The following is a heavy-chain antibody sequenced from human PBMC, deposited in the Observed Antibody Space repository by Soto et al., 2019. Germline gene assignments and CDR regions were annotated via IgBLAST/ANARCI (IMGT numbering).Heavy chain of an antibody. V-gene: IGHV3-15*01. Sequence: GGSLRLSCAASGYTFSNAWMSWVRQAPGKGLEWVGRIKSKTDGGTTDYAAPVKGRFTISRDDSKNTLYLQMNSLKTEDTAVYYCTTSITIFGVVRKHYYYYMDVWGKGTTVTVSS. CDR1: GYTFSNAW. CDR3: TTSITIFGVVRKHYYYYMDV. J-gene: IGHJ6*03. CDR2: IKSKTDGGTT. D-gene: IGHD3-3*01.